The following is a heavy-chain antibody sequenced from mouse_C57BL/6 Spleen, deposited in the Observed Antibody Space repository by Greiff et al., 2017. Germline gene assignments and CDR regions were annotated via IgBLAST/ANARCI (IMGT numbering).Heavy chain of an antibody. CDR3: ASYGSRGMDY. J-gene: IGHJ4*01. D-gene: IGHD1-1*01. V-gene: IGHV14-2*01. Sequence: VQLQQSGAELVKPGASVKLSCTASGFNIKDYYMHWVKQRTEQGLEWIGRIDPEDGETKYAPKFQCKATITADTSSNTAYLQLSSLTSEDTAVYYCASYGSRGMDYWGQGTSVTVSS. CDR1: GFNIKDYY. CDR2: IDPEDGET.